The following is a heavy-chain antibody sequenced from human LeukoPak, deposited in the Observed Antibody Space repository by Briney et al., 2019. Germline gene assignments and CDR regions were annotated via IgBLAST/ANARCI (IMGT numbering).Heavy chain of an antibody. CDR1: GDSINKTVYY. Sequence: PSETLSLTCTVSGDSINKTVYYWGWIRQPPGKGLEWIGSIYSSGSTHYSPSLKSRVTMSVDTSKSHFSLKLTSVTAADTAVYYCAGQSSPYTWGQGTLVTVSS. CDR3: AGQSSPYT. J-gene: IGHJ4*01. V-gene: IGHV4-39*01. D-gene: IGHD1-26*01. CDR2: IYSSGST.